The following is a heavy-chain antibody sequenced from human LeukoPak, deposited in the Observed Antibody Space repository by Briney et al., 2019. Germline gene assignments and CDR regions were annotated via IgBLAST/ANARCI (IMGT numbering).Heavy chain of an antibody. V-gene: IGHV1-18*04. Sequence: ASVKVSCKASGYTFTGYYMHWVRQAPGQGLEWMGWISAYNGNTNYAQKLQGRVTMTTDTSTSTAYMELRSLRSDDTAVYYCARENSYDSSGYGDWGQGTLVTVSS. D-gene: IGHD3-22*01. J-gene: IGHJ4*02. CDR2: ISAYNGNT. CDR3: ARENSYDSSGYGD. CDR1: GYTFTGYY.